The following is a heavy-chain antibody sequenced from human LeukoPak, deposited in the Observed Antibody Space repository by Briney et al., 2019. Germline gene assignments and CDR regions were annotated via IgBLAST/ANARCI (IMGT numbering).Heavy chain of an antibody. J-gene: IGHJ4*02. Sequence: GASVKVSCKASGYTFTGYYMHWVRQAPGQGLEWMGWINPNSGGTNYAQKFQGRVTMTRDTSISTAYMELSRLKSDDTAVYYCALFPSTNHPLAYWGQGTLVTVSS. CDR1: GYTFTGYY. V-gene: IGHV1-2*02. CDR2: INPNSGGT. D-gene: IGHD2-2*01. CDR3: ALFPSTNHPLAY.